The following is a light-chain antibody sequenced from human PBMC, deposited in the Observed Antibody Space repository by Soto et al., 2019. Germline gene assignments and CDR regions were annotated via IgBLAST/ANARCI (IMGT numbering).Light chain of an antibody. V-gene: IGLV2-14*01. CDR2: EVT. Sequence: QSALTQPASVSGSPGQSVTISCTGSSSDVGRYNFVSWYQHHPGKAPQLMIYEVTNRPSGVSTRFSGSKSGNTASLTISGLQAEDEADFYCSSYTTSGTWVFGGGTKLTV. CDR1: SSDVGRYNF. CDR3: SSYTTSGTWV. J-gene: IGLJ3*02.